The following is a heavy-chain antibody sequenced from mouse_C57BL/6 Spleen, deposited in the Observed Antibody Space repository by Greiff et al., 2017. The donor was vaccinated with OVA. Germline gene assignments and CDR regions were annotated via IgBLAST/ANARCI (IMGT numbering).Heavy chain of an antibody. CDR1: GYTFTSYW. Sequence: VQLQQPGAELVKPGASVKMSCKASGYTFTSYWITWVKQRPGQGLEWIGDIYPGSGSTNYTEKFKSKATLTDDTSSSTAYMQLSSLTSEDSAVYYCARGGGVTTVYYAMDYWGQGTSVTVSS. D-gene: IGHD2-2*01. J-gene: IGHJ4*01. V-gene: IGHV1-55*01. CDR3: ARGGGVTTVYYAMDY. CDR2: IYPGSGST.